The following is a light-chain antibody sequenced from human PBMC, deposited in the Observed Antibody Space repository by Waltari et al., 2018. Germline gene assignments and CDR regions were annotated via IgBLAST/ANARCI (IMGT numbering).Light chain of an antibody. J-gene: IGLJ2*01. CDR1: SCDAGAYNY. CDR3: SSYAGTNSVV. CDR2: EVN. V-gene: IGLV2-8*01. Sequence: QSALTQPPSASGSPGQSVTISCTGTSCDAGAYNYVSWYQQYPGKAPKLMIYEVNKRPSGVPDRFSGSKSGNTASLTVSGLQAVDEAHYYCSSYAGTNSVVFGGGTALTVL.